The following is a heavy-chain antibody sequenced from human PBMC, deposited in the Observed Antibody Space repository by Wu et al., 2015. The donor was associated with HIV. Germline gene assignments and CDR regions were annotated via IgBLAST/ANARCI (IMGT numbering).Heavy chain of an antibody. V-gene: IGHV1-8*02. CDR2: MNPNSGNT. Sequence: QVQLVQSGAEVKKPGSSVKVSCKASGYTFTNYDINWVRQATGQGLEWMGWMNPNSGNTGYAQKFQGRVTMIRNTSITTAYMELSSLRSEDTAVYYCARGVNYSNWFDPWGQGNPGPPSPQ. D-gene: IGHD3-10*01. J-gene: IGHJ5*02. CDR1: GYTFTNYD. CDR3: ARGVNYSNWFDP.